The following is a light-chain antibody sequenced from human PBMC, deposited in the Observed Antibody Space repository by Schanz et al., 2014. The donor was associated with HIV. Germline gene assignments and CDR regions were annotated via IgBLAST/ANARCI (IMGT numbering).Light chain of an antibody. CDR2: AAS. CDR3: QQTNSFPLT. Sequence: DIQMTQSPTSVSASVGDTVTITCRARQGVGTWLAWYQQKPGKAPKLLISAASSLQSGVPPRFSGSGSGTDFTLTISSLQPEDFATYFCQQTNSFPLTFGGGTKVEIK. CDR1: QGVGTW. V-gene: IGKV1-12*01. J-gene: IGKJ4*01.